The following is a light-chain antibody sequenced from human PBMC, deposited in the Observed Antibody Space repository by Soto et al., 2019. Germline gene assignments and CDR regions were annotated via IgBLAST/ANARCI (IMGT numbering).Light chain of an antibody. CDR3: QQYSSYPVT. J-gene: IGKJ1*01. CDR2: KAS. CDR1: QIISSW. Sequence: DIQMTQSPSTLSASVGDRVTITCRASQIISSWLAWYQQTPGKAPKLLIYKASSLEGGVPSRFSGSGSGTEFTLTISSLQPDDFATYYCQQYSSYPVTFGQGTQVEVK. V-gene: IGKV1-5*03.